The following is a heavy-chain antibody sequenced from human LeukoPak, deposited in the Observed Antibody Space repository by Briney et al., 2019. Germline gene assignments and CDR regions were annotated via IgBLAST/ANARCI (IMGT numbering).Heavy chain of an antibody. D-gene: IGHD6-13*01. Sequence: GGSLRLSCAASGFSFSNYAMSWVRQAPGKGLEWGAGISGSGGSTHYADSVKGRFTISRANSENTLYLQLNSLTAEDTAVYYCAKDRDSSSWYFIPHWGQGTLVTVSS. CDR1: GFSFSNYA. V-gene: IGHV3-23*01. J-gene: IGHJ4*02. CDR2: ISGSGGST. CDR3: AKDRDSSSWYFIPH.